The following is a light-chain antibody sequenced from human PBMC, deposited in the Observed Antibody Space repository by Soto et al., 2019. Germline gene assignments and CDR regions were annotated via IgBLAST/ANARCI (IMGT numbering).Light chain of an antibody. Sequence: EIVITQCPATRYVSPGERATLSCRASQSISSHLAWYQQKPGKAPRTLIYGASPRETGIPALFSGSGSGTEFTLTISRLEPEDFAVSYCQQFSSYTLTFGGGTKVDIK. CDR2: GAS. J-gene: IGKJ4*01. CDR3: QQFSSYTLT. V-gene: IGKV3-15*01. CDR1: QSISSH.